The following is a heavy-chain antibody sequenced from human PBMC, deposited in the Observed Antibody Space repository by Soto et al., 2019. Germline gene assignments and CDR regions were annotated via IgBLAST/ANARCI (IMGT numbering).Heavy chain of an antibody. CDR1: GGTFSSYA. CDR2: IIPIFGTA. CDR3: ARDTLRGTMVRQRWVY. D-gene: IGHD3-10*01. Sequence: SVKVSCKASGGTFSSYAISWVRQAPGQGLEWMGGIIPIFGTANYAQKFQGRVTITADESTSTAYMELSSLRSEDTAVYYCARDTLRGTMVRQRWVYWGQGTLVTVSS. V-gene: IGHV1-69*13. J-gene: IGHJ4*02.